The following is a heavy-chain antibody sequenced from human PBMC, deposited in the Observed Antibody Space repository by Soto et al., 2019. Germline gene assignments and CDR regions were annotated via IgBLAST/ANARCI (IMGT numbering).Heavy chain of an antibody. CDR3: ARDGDRPDWYDYGMDV. D-gene: IGHD3-9*01. V-gene: IGHV1-46*01. Sequence: QVQLVQSGAEVKKPGASVKVSCKASGYTFTSYYMHWVRQAPGQGLEWMGIINPSGGSTSYAQKFQCRVTMTRDTSTSTDYMELSSLRSEDTAVYYCARDGDRPDWYDYGMDVWGQGTTVTVSS. CDR1: GYTFTSYY. CDR2: INPSGGST. J-gene: IGHJ6*02.